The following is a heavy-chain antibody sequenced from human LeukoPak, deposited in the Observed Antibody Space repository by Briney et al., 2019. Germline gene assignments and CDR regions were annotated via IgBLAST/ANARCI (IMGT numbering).Heavy chain of an antibody. CDR3: ARDGINGMDV. Sequence: PGRSLRLSCAASGFTFSSYAMHWVRQAPGKGLEWVAVISYDGSNKYYADSVKGRFTISRDNAKNSLYLQMNSLRAEDTAVYYCARDGINGMDVWGQGTTVTVSS. CDR2: ISYDGSNK. D-gene: IGHD1-26*01. J-gene: IGHJ6*02. CDR1: GFTFSSYA. V-gene: IGHV3-30-3*01.